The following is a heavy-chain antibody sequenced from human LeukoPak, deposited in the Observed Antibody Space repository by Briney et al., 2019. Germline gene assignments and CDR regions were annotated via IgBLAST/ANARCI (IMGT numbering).Heavy chain of an antibody. CDR2: ISPYNGNT. CDR1: GYTFTGYG. V-gene: IGHV1-18*04. D-gene: IGHD3-10*01. J-gene: IGHJ4*02. CDR3: ARDLGSGGTTFRALNY. Sequence: ASVKVSCKASGYTFTGYGIIWVRQAPGQGLEWMGWISPYNGNTNYAQKFQGRVTMTTDTSTTTTYMELRSLRSVDTAVYYCARDLGSGGTTFRALNYWGQGTLVTVSS.